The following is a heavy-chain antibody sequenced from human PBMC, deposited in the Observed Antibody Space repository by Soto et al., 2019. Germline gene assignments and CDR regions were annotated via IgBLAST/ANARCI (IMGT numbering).Heavy chain of an antibody. V-gene: IGHV4-34*01. J-gene: IGHJ4*02. CDR2: INHSGST. Sequence: PSETLSLTCAVSGGSISSGGYSWSWIRQPPGKGLEWIGEINHSGSTNYNPSLKSRVTISVDTSKNQFSLKLSSVTAADTAVYYCARGYDSSGYYVRRWANYFDYWGQGTLVTSPQ. D-gene: IGHD3-22*01. CDR1: GGSISSGGYS. CDR3: ARGYDSSGYYVRRWANYFDY.